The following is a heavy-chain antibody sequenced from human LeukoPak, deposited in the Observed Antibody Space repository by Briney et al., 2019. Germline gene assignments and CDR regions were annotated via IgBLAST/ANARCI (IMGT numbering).Heavy chain of an antibody. CDR2: IHHDGRI. J-gene: IGHJ4*02. Sequence: SETLSLTCDVSGGSIDSANWWNWVRQPPGKGLEWIGEIHHDGRINYNPSLKSRVTLSVDKSKNQFSLRLNSVTAADTAMYYCARSHDHLWGNYPDYWGQGTLVTVSS. V-gene: IGHV4/OR15-8*01. CDR1: GGSIDSANW. D-gene: IGHD3-16*02. CDR3: ARSHDHLWGNYPDY.